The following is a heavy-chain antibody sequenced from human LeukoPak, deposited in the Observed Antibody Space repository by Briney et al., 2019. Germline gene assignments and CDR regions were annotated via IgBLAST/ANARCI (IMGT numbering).Heavy chain of an antibody. J-gene: IGHJ6*02. CDR2: INPNNGGP. V-gene: IGHV1-2*02. CDR3: IRDRCSFANCYEDYYHGMDV. CDR1: GYTFTDYY. Sequence: ASVKVSCKASGYTFTDYYVHWVRQAPGQGLEWMGWINPNNGGPTYAQNFQGRVTMTRDTSISTVYMELRRLRSDDSAIYYCIRDRCSFANCYEDYYHGMDVWGQGTTVTVSS. D-gene: IGHD2-2*01.